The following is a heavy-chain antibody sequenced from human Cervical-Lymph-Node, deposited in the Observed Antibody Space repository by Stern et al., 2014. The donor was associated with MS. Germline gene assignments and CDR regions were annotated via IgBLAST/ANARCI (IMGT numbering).Heavy chain of an antibody. J-gene: IGHJ4*02. CDR2: IFWDDAK. CDR3: AHRRSGTMGHFDH. CDR1: EFSLTTTGAA. Sequence: QVTLRESGPTLVKPTQTLTLTCTFSEFSLTTTGAAVGWLRQSPGKALEWLALIFWDDAKSHSPSLMNRLTITKDTSRNHVVLRMTNMDPVDTATYYCAHRRSGTMGHFDHWGQGAPVTVSS. D-gene: IGHD1-1*01. V-gene: IGHV2-5*02.